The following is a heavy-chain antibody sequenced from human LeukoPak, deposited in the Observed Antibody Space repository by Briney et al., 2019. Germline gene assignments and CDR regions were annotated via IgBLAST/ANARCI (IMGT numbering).Heavy chain of an antibody. CDR3: ARALTTVTPEAWDY. Sequence: ASVKVSCKASGGTFSSYAISWVRQAPGQELEWMGCINPNTGGTLSVQKFQDRVTMTRDTFISTAYMELSSLASDDTAIYYCARALTTVTPEAWDYWGQGTLVTVSS. D-gene: IGHD4-17*01. J-gene: IGHJ4*02. CDR1: GGTFSSYA. CDR2: INPNTGGT. V-gene: IGHV1-2*02.